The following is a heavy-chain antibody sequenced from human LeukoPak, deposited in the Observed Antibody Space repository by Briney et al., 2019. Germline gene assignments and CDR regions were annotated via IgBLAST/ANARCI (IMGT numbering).Heavy chain of an antibody. V-gene: IGHV4-34*01. D-gene: IGHD1-1*01. CDR2: INQSGTT. Sequence: SGTLSLTCGVYGGSLSGDYWTWIRQPPGRGLEWLGEINQSGTTRYNPSLRSRLALSLDTSNNEFSLRLSSVAAADTGLYFCAREGNSRWFDLWGQGILVTVSS. CDR1: GGSLSGDY. J-gene: IGHJ5*02. CDR3: AREGNSRWFDL.